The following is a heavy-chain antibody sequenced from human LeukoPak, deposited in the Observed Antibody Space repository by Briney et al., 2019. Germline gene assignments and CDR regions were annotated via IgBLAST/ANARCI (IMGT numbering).Heavy chain of an antibody. CDR1: GGSFSGYC. Sequence: SETLSLTCAVYGGSFSGYCWSWIRQPPGKGLEWIGEINHSGSTNYNPSLKSRVTISVDTSKNQFSLKLSSVTAADTAVYYCARGTTYCSGGSCYAEYYYGMDVWGQGTTVTVSS. D-gene: IGHD2-15*01. CDR3: ARGTTYCSGGSCYAEYYYGMDV. J-gene: IGHJ6*02. V-gene: IGHV4-34*01. CDR2: INHSGST.